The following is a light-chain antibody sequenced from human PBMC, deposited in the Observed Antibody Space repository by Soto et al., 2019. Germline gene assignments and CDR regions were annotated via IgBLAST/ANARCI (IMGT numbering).Light chain of an antibody. J-gene: IGLJ2*01. CDR2: EGS. Sequence: QSVLTQPASVSGSPGQSITISCTGTSSDVGSYNLVSWYQQHPGKAPKLMIYEGSKRPSGVSNRFSGSKSGNTASLAITGLQAEDEADYYCQSYDSSLSGPVVFGGGTKLTVL. CDR1: SSDVGSYNL. V-gene: IGLV2-14*02. CDR3: QSYDSSLSGPVV.